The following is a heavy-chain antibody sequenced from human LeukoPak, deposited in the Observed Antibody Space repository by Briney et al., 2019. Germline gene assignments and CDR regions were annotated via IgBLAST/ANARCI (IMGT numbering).Heavy chain of an antibody. Sequence: SETQSLTCTVSGGSISTTSYFWGWIRQPPGKGLEWIGSIYYSGSTYYNPSLKSQVTISVDTSKNQFSLKLSSVIAADTAVYFCVREGEWALPFDYWGQGTLVTVSS. CDR2: IYYSGST. CDR1: GGSISTTSYF. V-gene: IGHV4-39*01. D-gene: IGHD3-16*01. CDR3: VREGEWALPFDY. J-gene: IGHJ4*02.